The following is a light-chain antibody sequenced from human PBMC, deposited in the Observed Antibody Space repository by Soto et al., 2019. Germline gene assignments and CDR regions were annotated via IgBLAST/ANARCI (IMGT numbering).Light chain of an antibody. CDR2: DAS. CDR3: QQYNNWPIT. Sequence: IVMTQSPATLSVSPGERATLSCRASQAISDNLAWYQHKPGQPPRLLIYDASTRATGIPARFSGGGSGTEFTLTISSLQSEDFAVYYCQQYNNWPITFGQGTRLEIK. J-gene: IGKJ5*01. V-gene: IGKV3-15*01. CDR1: QAISDN.